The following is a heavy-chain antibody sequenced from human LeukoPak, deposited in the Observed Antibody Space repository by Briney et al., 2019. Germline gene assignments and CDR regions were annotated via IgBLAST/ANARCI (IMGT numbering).Heavy chain of an antibody. CDR3: ARDFLDYYDILTGYYKGRGYGMDV. V-gene: IGHV1-18*04. D-gene: IGHD3-9*01. Sequence: ASVKVSCKASGYTFTSYGISWVRQAPGQGLEWMGWISAYNGNTNYAQKLQGRVTMTTDTSTSTAYMELRSLRSDDTAVYYCARDFLDYYDILTGYYKGRGYGMDVWGKGTTVTVSS. J-gene: IGHJ6*04. CDR2: ISAYNGNT. CDR1: GYTFTSYG.